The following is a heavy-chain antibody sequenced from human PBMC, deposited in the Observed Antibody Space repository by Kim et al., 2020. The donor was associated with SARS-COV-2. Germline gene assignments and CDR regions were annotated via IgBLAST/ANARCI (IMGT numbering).Heavy chain of an antibody. Sequence: NHTRKHQGRVTMTTDASTSTGYMGLRSLRSADTAVYYCARPYAGSYQFDYWGQGTLVTVSS. CDR3: ARPYAGSYQFDY. V-gene: IGHV1-18*01. D-gene: IGHD1-26*01. J-gene: IGHJ4*02.